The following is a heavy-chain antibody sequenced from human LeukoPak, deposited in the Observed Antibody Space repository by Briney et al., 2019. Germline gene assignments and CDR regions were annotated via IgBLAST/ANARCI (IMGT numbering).Heavy chain of an antibody. V-gene: IGHV1-8*03. CDR3: ARGYYDFWSGDY. J-gene: IGHJ4*02. CDR2: MNPNSGNT. D-gene: IGHD3-3*01. CDR1: GYTFTSYD. Sequence: ASVKVSCKASGYTFTSYDINWVRQATGQGLEWMGWMNPNSGNTGYAQKFQGRVTITRNTSISTAYMELSSLRSEDTAVYCCARGYYDFWSGDYWGQGTLVTVSS.